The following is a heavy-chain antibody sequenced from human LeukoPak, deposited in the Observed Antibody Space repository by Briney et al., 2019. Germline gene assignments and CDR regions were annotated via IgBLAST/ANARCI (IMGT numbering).Heavy chain of an antibody. CDR2: INPNSGGT. CDR3: ASLGEVLWDYYFDY. Sequence: ASVKVSCKASGSTFTGYYMHWVRQAPGQGLEWMGRINPNSGGTNYAQKFQGRVTMTRDTSISTAYMELSRLRSDDTAVYYCASLGEVLWDYYFDYWGQGTLVTVSS. J-gene: IGHJ4*02. CDR1: GSTFTGYY. D-gene: IGHD1-26*01. V-gene: IGHV1-2*06.